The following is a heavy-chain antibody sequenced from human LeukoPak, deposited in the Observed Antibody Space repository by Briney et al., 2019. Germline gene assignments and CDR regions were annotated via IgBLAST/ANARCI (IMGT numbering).Heavy chain of an antibody. CDR1: GFTFSNYW. Sequence: GGSLRLSCAASGFTFSNYWMGWVRQAPGKGLEWVSSISSSSSYIYYADSVKGRFTISRDNAKNSLYLQMNSLRAEDTAVYYCARWKYSSGWYPDAFDIWGQGTMVTVSS. CDR2: ISSSSSYI. D-gene: IGHD6-19*01. J-gene: IGHJ3*02. V-gene: IGHV3-21*01. CDR3: ARWKYSSGWYPDAFDI.